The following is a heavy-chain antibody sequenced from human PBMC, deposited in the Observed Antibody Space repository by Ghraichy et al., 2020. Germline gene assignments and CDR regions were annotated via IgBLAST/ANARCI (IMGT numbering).Heavy chain of an antibody. CDR2: ISSSGSTI. J-gene: IGHJ5*02. D-gene: IGHD3-10*01. Sequence: GGSLRLSCAASGFTFSDYYMSWIRQAPGKGLEWVSYISSSGSTIYYADSVKGRFTISRDNAKNSLYLQMNSLRAEDTAVYYCARESYGSGSYWAAVNWFDPWGQGTLVTVSS. V-gene: IGHV3-11*01. CDR1: GFTFSDYY. CDR3: ARESYGSGSYWAAVNWFDP.